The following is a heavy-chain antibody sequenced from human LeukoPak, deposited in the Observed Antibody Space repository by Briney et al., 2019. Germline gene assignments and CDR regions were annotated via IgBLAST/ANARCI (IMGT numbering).Heavy chain of an antibody. CDR2: IIPIFGTA. CDR3: ATGDSSSWGALYYFDY. J-gene: IGHJ4*02. CDR1: GGTFSSYA. V-gene: IGHV1-69*13. Sequence: SVKVSCKASGGTFSSYAISWVRQAPGQGLEWMEGIIPIFGTANYAQKFQGRVTITADESTSTAYMGLSSLRSEDTAVYYCATGDSSSWGALYYFDYWGQGTLVTVSS. D-gene: IGHD6-13*01.